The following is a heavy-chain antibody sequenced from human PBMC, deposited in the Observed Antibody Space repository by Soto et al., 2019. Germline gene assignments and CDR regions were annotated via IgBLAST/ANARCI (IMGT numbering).Heavy chain of an antibody. CDR2: INAGNGHT. D-gene: IGHD6-6*01. Sequence: ASVKVSCKTSGYTFNRYATHWVRQAPGQRLEWMGWINAGNGHTKYSQKFQGRVTITMDTAASTAYMELSSLRSEDTGVYYCARASSSSSDYFYYGMDVWGQGTTVTVS. CDR1: GYTFNRYA. CDR3: ARASSSSSDYFYYGMDV. J-gene: IGHJ6*02. V-gene: IGHV1-3*01.